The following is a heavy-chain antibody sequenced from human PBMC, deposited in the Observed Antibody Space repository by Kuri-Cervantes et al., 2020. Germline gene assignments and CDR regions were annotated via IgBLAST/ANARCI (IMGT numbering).Heavy chain of an antibody. D-gene: IGHD6-6*01. CDR3: ARERSSSSSRQTSYYYYYMDV. CDR1: GFTFSNYG. J-gene: IGHJ6*03. CDR2: ISDRT. Sequence: GESLKISCATSGFTFSNYGMSWVRQAPGKGLEWVSTISDRTYYTDSVKGRFTISRDNSKNTLYLQMNSLRAEDTAVYYCARERSSSSSRQTSYYYYYMDVWGKGTTVTVSS. V-gene: IGHV3-23*01.